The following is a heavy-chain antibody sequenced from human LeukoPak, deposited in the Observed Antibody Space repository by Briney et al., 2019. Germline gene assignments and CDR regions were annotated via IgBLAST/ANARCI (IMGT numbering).Heavy chain of an antibody. CDR2: INPNSGGT. D-gene: IGHD2-2*01. Sequence: ASVKISCKASGYTFTGNYMHWVRQAPGQGLEWMGWINPNSGGTNYAQKFQGRVTMTRDTSISTAYMELSRLRSDDTAVYYCARVKWAVYQLLDYWGQGTLVTVSS. V-gene: IGHV1-2*02. CDR1: GYTFTGNY. J-gene: IGHJ4*02. CDR3: ARVKWAVYQLLDY.